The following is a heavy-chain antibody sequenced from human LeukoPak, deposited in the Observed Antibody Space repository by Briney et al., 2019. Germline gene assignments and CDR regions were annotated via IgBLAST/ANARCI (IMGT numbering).Heavy chain of an antibody. CDR2: ISAYNGNT. J-gene: IGHJ4*02. V-gene: IGHV1-18*01. Sequence: ASVKVSCKASGYTFTSYGISWVRQAPGQGLEWMGWISAYNGNTNYAQKLQGRVTMTTDTSTSTAYTELSSLRSEDTAVYYCAPTGTVSGEYIDYWGQGTLVTVSS. CDR3: APTGTVSGEYIDY. CDR1: GYTFTSYG. D-gene: IGHD1-1*01.